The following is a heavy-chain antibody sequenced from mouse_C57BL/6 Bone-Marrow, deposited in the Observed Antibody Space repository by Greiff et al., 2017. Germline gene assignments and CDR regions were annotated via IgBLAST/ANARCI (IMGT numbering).Heavy chain of an antibody. V-gene: IGHV1-64*01. CDR3: ARGGLRRYFDV. CDR1: GYTFTSYW. J-gene: IGHJ1*03. CDR2: IHPNSGGT. D-gene: IGHD2-2*01. Sequence: QVQLQQPGAELVKPGASVKLSCKASGYTFTSYWMHWVKQRPGQGLEWIGMIHPNSGGTNYNEKFKSKATLTVDKSSSTAYMQLSSLTSEDSAVYYCARGGLRRYFDVWGTGTTVTVSA.